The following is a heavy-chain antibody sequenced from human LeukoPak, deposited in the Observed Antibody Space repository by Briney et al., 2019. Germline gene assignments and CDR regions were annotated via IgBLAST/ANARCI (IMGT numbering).Heavy chain of an antibody. Sequence: SETLSLTCAVYGGSFSGYYWSWIRQPPGKGLEWIGEINHSGSTNYNPSLKSRVTISVDTSKNQFSLKLSSVTAADTAVYYCARARRAGCTSLKYYFDYWGQGTLVTVSS. D-gene: IGHD6-6*01. CDR1: GGSFSGYY. CDR3: ARARRAGCTSLKYYFDY. CDR2: INHSGST. V-gene: IGHV4-34*01. J-gene: IGHJ4*02.